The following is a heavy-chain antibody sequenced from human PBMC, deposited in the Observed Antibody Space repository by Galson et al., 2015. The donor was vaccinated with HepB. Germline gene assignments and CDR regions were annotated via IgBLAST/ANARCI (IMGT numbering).Heavy chain of an antibody. V-gene: IGHV3-23*01. CDR2: ISGSGGST. D-gene: IGHD3-3*01. J-gene: IGHJ6*02. CDR1: GFTFSSYA. Sequence: SLRLSCAASGFTFSSYAMSWVRQAPGKGLEWVSAISGSGGSTYYADSVKGRFTISRDNSKNTLYLQMNSLRAEDTAVYYCAKETHTTIFGVVKVDGMDVWGQGTTVTVSS. CDR3: AKETHTTIFGVVKVDGMDV.